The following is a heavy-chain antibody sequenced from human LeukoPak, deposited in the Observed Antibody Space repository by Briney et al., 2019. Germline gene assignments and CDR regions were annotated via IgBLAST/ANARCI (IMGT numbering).Heavy chain of an antibody. J-gene: IGHJ5*02. CDR2: IIPIFGTA. CDR3: ARAYYDYVWGSYRYIVWFDP. Sequence: ASVKVSCKASGGTFSSYAISWVRQAPGQGLEWMGGIIPIFGTANYAQKFQGRVTITADESTSTAYMELSSLRSEDTAVYYCARAYYDYVWGSYRYIVWFDPWGQGTLVTVSS. CDR1: GGTFSSYA. D-gene: IGHD3-16*02. V-gene: IGHV1-69*01.